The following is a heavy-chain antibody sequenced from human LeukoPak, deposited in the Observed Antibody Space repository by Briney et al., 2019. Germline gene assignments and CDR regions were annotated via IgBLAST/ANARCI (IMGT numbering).Heavy chain of an antibody. Sequence: PGRSLRLACAASGFTFSSYGMHWVRQAPGKGLEWVAVISYDGSNKYYADSVKGRFTISRDNSKNTLYLQMNSLRAEDTAVYYCARGLGYSGYDFGYWGQGTLVTVSS. D-gene: IGHD5-12*01. CDR3: ARGLGYSGYDFGY. CDR2: ISYDGSNK. CDR1: GFTFSSYG. J-gene: IGHJ4*02. V-gene: IGHV3-30*03.